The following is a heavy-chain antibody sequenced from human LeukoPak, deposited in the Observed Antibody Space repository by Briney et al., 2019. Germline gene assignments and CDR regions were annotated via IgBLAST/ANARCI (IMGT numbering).Heavy chain of an antibody. CDR2: IIPIIGAA. CDR1: GCTFTSYA. Sequence: ASVKVSCKASGCTFTSYAISWVRQAPGQGLEWMGGIIPIIGAANYAQKFQGRVTITADESTSTAYMDLSSLRSEDTAVYYCARSEALRLGELSLKYYFDYWGQGTLVTVSS. D-gene: IGHD3-16*02. CDR3: ARSEALRLGELSLKYYFDY. V-gene: IGHV1-69*13. J-gene: IGHJ4*02.